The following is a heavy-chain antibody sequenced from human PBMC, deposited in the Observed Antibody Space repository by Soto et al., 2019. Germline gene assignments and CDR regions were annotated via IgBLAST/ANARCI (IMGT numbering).Heavy chain of an antibody. CDR1: GGSISSGGYS. CDR3: ARAVPHELRGAAFDI. J-gene: IGHJ3*02. Sequence: QLQLQESGSGLVKPSQTLSLTCAVSGGSISSGGYSWSWIRQPPGKGLEWIGYIYHSGSTYYNPAIKSRVTISVDRSKNQFSLKLSSVTAADTAVYYCARAVPHELRGAAFDIWGQGTMVTVSS. D-gene: IGHD1-7*01. V-gene: IGHV4-30-2*01. CDR2: IYHSGST.